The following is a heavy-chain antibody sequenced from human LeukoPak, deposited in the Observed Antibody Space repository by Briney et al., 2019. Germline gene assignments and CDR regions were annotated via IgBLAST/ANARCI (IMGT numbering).Heavy chain of an antibody. CDR1: GFTFSRYG. CDR2: ISYDGSNK. J-gene: IGHJ4*02. Sequence: PGGSLRLSCAASGFTFSRYGMHWVRQAPGKGLEWVAVISYDGSNKYYADSVKGRFTISRDNSKNTLYLQMNSLRTEDTAVYYCATDYPDILWWPSGYWGQGTLVTVSS. D-gene: IGHD2-21*01. CDR3: ATDYPDILWWPSGY. V-gene: IGHV3-30*03.